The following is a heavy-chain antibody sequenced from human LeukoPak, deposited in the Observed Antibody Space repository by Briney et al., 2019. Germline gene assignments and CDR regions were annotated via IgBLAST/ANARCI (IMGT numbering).Heavy chain of an antibody. Sequence: SQTLSLTCAISGDSVSSNSAAWNWIRQSPSRGLEWLGRTYYRSKWYNDYAVSVKSRITINPDTSKNQFSLQLNSVTPEDTAVYYCARLPSSYYGSGTTGDYWGQGTLVTVSS. J-gene: IGHJ4*02. CDR2: TYYRSKWYN. V-gene: IGHV6-1*01. CDR3: ARLPSSYYGSGTTGDY. D-gene: IGHD3-10*01. CDR1: GDSVSSNSAA.